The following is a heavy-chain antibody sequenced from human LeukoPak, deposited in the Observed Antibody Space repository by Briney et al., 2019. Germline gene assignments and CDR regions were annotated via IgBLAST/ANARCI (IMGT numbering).Heavy chain of an antibody. Sequence: RAGGSLRLSCAASGFSLSSYAMNWVRQAPGKGLEWVSVISISGGNTYYADSVKGRFTISRDNSKNTLYLQMNSLGAEDTAVYHCARVRDTYVWDYWDQGTLVTVSS. J-gene: IGHJ4*02. CDR1: GFSLSSYA. V-gene: IGHV3-23*01. D-gene: IGHD3-16*01. CDR3: ARVRDTYVWDY. CDR2: ISISGGNT.